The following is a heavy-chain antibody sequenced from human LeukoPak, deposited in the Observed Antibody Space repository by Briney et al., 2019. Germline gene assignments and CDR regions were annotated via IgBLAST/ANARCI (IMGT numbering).Heavy chain of an antibody. Sequence: HPGGSLRLSCAASGFTFSSYAMHWVRQAPGKGLEWVAVISYDGSNKYYADSVKGRFTISRDNSKNTLYLQMNSLRAEDTAVYYCAREYTVVAATRAWFDPWGQGTLVTVSS. CDR3: AREYTVVAATRAWFDP. J-gene: IGHJ5*02. D-gene: IGHD2-15*01. V-gene: IGHV3-30-3*01. CDR2: ISYDGSNK. CDR1: GFTFSSYA.